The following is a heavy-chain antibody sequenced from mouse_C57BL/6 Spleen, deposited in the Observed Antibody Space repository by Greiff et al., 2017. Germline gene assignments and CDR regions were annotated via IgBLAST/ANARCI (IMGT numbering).Heavy chain of an antibody. CDR3: ERHEEGTGGGFAY. V-gene: IGHV1-62-2*01. Sequence: VQLQQSGAELVKPGASVKLSCKASGYTFTEYTIHWVKQRSGQGLEWIGWFYPGSGSIKYNEKFKDKATLTADKSSSTVNMCVSKLTSAAAAVGVCERHEEGTGGGFAYWGQGTLVTVSA. D-gene: IGHD4-1*01. CDR2: FYPGSGSI. CDR1: GYTFTEYT. J-gene: IGHJ3*01.